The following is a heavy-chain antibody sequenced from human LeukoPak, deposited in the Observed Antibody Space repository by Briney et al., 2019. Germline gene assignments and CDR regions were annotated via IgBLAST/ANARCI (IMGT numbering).Heavy chain of an antibody. V-gene: IGHV3-30*02. CDR1: GFTFSSYW. CDR2: IRYDGSVK. D-gene: IGHD7-27*01. Sequence: GGSLRLSCAASGFTFSSYWMSWVRQAPGKGLEWVAFIRYDGSVKSFADSVKGRFTISRDNSKSTQYLQMNSLRTEDTAVYYCAKDPDSLGGYWGQGTLVTVSS. CDR3: AKDPDSLGGY. J-gene: IGHJ4*02.